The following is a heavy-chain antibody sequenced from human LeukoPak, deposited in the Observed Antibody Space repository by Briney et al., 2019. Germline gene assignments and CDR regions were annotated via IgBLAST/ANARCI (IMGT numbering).Heavy chain of an antibody. CDR1: GFTFGDYA. CDR2: ISWNSGSI. Sequence: PGRSLRLSCAASGFTFGDYAMHWVRQAPGKGLEWVSGISWNSGSIGYADSVKGRFTISRDNSKNTLYLQMNSLRAEDTAVYYCAKEGVELYGDYEYYWGQGTLVTVSS. V-gene: IGHV3-9*01. CDR3: AKEGVELYGDYEYY. J-gene: IGHJ4*02. D-gene: IGHD4-17*01.